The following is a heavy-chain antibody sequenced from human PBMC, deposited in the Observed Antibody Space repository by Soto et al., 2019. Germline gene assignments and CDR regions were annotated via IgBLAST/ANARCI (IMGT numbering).Heavy chain of an antibody. Sequence: GGSLRLSCAASGFTFSSDNMNWVRQAPGKGLEWISFIDSSSRIIYYADSVKGRFTVSRDNGKSSLYLQMNSLRAEDTAVYYCARRGYYDSSGYYYFDYWGQGTLVTVSS. CDR3: ARRGYYDSSGYYYFDY. D-gene: IGHD3-22*01. CDR2: IDSSSRII. V-gene: IGHV3-48*01. CDR1: GFTFSSDN. J-gene: IGHJ4*02.